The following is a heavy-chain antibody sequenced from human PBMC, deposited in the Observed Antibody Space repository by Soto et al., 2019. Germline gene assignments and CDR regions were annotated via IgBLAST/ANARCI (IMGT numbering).Heavy chain of an antibody. D-gene: IGHD3-16*02. J-gene: IGHJ4*02. V-gene: IGHV4-34*01. CDR2: ISHSGST. Sequence: SETLSLTCAVYGGSFSGYYWSWIRQPPGKGLEWIGEISHSGSTNYNPSLKSRVTISVDTSKNQFSLKLSSVTAADTAVYYCARRISSPPYYFDYWGQGTLVTVSS. CDR3: ARRISSPPYYFDY. CDR1: GGSFSGYY.